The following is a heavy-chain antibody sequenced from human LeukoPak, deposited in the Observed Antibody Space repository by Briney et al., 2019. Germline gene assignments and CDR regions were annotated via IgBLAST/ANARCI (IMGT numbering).Heavy chain of an antibody. D-gene: IGHD1-1*01. CDR2: IKQDGSDK. J-gene: IGHJ4*02. CDR3: ARLTGTTGFDY. Sequence: GGSLRLSCAASGFPFSSYWMSWVRQAPGKGLEWVANIKQDGSDKYYVDSVKGRFTIPRDNAKNSLYLQLNSLRADDTAVYYCARLTGTTGFDYWGQGTLVTVSS. CDR1: GFPFSSYW. V-gene: IGHV3-7*01.